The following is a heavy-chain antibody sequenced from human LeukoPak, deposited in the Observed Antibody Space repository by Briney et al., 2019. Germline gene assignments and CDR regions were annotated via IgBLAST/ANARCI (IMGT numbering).Heavy chain of an antibody. CDR1: GFTFSSYA. J-gene: IGHJ4*02. V-gene: IGHV3-23*01. Sequence: GGSLRLSCAASGFTFSSYAMSWVRQAPGKGLEWVSAISGSGGSTYYADSVKGRFTISRDNSKNTLYLQMNSLGAEDTAVYYCAKDTAIARFLEWLLFFDYWGQGTLVTVSS. D-gene: IGHD3-3*01. CDR2: ISGSGGST. CDR3: AKDTAIARFLEWLLFFDY.